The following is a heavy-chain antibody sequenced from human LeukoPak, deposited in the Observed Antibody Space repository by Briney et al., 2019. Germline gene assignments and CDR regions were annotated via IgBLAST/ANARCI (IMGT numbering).Heavy chain of an antibody. Sequence: GGSLRLSCAASGFTFSGYAMSWVRQAPGKGLKWVSSIVGGGGTTFYADSVKGRFTISRENSKNTVYLQMNSLRAEDTAVYFCAKARLSTGWAYNDYWGQGTLVTVSS. J-gene: IGHJ4*02. D-gene: IGHD6-19*01. CDR2: IVGGGGTT. V-gene: IGHV3-23*01. CDR3: AKARLSTGWAYNDY. CDR1: GFTFSGYA.